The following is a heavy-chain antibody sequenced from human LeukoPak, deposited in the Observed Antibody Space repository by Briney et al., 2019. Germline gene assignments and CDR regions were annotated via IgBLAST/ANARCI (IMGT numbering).Heavy chain of an antibody. J-gene: IGHJ4*02. CDR1: GFTSSSYA. D-gene: IGHD3-22*01. V-gene: IGHV3-30-3*01. CDR3: ARDQYYYDSSGYYLFDY. CDR2: ISYDGSNK. Sequence: GGSLRLSCAASGFTSSSYAMHWVRQAPGKGLEWVAVISYDGSNKYYADSVKGRFTISRDNSKNTLYLQMNSLRAEDTAVYYCARDQYYYDSSGYYLFDYWGQGTLVTVSS.